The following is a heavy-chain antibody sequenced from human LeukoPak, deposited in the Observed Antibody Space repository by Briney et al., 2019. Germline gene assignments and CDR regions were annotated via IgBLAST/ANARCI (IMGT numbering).Heavy chain of an antibody. Sequence: GGSLRLSCAASGFTFSSNWMSWVRQAPGKGLEWVANIKQDGSEKYYVDSVKGRFTISRDNAKNSLYLHMNSLRAEDTAVYYCARAVGSSWPQTPLENWGQGTLVTVSS. CDR1: GFTFSSNW. V-gene: IGHV3-7*04. D-gene: IGHD6-13*01. CDR3: ARAVGSSWPQTPLEN. J-gene: IGHJ4*02. CDR2: IKQDGSEK.